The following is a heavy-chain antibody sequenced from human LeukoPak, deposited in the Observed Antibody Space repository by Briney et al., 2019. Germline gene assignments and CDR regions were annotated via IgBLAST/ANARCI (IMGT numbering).Heavy chain of an antibody. CDR3: ARAEGVRGAFDI. CDR1: GGSISSGSYY. D-gene: IGHD1-14*01. V-gene: IGHV4-61*02. CDR2: IYTSGST. Sequence: SETLSLTCTVSGGSISSGSYYWSWIRKPAGKGLEWIGRIYTSGSTNYNPSLKSRVTISVDTSKNQFSLKLSSVTAADTAVYYCARAEGVRGAFDIWGQGTMVTVSS. J-gene: IGHJ3*02.